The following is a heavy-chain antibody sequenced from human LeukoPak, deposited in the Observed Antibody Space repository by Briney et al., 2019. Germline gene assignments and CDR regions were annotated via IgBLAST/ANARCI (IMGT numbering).Heavy chain of an antibody. D-gene: IGHD3-10*01. Sequence: GRSLRLSCAASGFTFDDYAMHWVRQAPGKGLEWVSGISWNSGSIGYADSVKGRFTISRDNAKNSLYLQMNSLRAEDTAVYYCARDISVPTFYYYYYYMDVWGKGTTVTVSS. CDR1: GFTFDDYA. CDR2: ISWNSGSI. V-gene: IGHV3-9*01. J-gene: IGHJ6*03. CDR3: ARDISVPTFYYYYYYMDV.